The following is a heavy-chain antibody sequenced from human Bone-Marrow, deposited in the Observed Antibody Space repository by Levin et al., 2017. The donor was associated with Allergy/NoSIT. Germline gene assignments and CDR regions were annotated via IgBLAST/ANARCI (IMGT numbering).Heavy chain of an antibody. J-gene: IGHJ6*03. CDR1: GTSVNAGSNY. CDR2: IDYRGGT. D-gene: IGHD3-16*02. CDR3: ARDIDYYYYMDV. V-gene: IGHV4-61*01. Sequence: SETLSLTCSVSGTSVNAGSNYWSWIRQSPGKGLEWIGYIDYRGGTKYNPSLRSRVTISANTSKNQFPLSLTSVTAADTAVYYCARDIDYYYYMDVWGKGTTVTVSS.